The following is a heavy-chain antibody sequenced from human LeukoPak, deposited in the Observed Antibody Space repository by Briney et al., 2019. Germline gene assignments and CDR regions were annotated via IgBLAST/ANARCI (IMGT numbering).Heavy chain of an antibody. V-gene: IGHV3-48*04. Sequence: GRSLRLSCAASGFIFRSYAMHWVRQAPGKGLEWVSYISSSSSTIYYADSVKGRFTISRDNAKNSLYLQMNSLRAEDTAVYYCARVDYWGQGTLVTVSS. J-gene: IGHJ4*02. CDR1: GFIFRSYA. CDR3: ARVDY. CDR2: ISSSSSTI.